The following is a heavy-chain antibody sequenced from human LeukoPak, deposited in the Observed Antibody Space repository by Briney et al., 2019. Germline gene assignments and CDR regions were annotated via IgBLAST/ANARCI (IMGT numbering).Heavy chain of an antibody. CDR3: ARYRLSDSPINWFDP. Sequence: ASVTVSCKASGYISTSYGIAWVRQARGQGLEWMGWISAYNGYASYPESLQGRVTMTTDTSTKTAYMELRSLRSDDTAVYYCARYRLSDSPINWFDPWGQGTLVTVSS. J-gene: IGHJ5*02. V-gene: IGHV1-18*01. D-gene: IGHD3-16*02. CDR1: GYISTSYG. CDR2: ISAYNGYA.